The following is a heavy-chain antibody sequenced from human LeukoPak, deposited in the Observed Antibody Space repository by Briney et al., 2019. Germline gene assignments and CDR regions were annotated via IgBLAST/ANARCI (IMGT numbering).Heavy chain of an antibody. D-gene: IGHD3-10*01. CDR1: GFSFSRHA. Sequence: GGSLRLSCAASGFSFSRHAMNWVRQDPGKGKEWISHVSGGSDIIEYADSVRGRFTISRDNVRGSLYLQMNSLRVEDTAVYYCARYGSGRNYIDPFDFWGQGTLVAVSS. CDR2: VSGGSDII. V-gene: IGHV3-48*01. CDR3: ARYGSGRNYIDPFDF. J-gene: IGHJ4*02.